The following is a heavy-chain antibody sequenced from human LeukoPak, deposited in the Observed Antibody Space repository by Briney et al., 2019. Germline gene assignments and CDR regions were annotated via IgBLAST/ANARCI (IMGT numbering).Heavy chain of an antibody. D-gene: IGHD6-13*01. CDR1: GGSFSGYY. CDR3: ARGAYSSSWYGGYWFDP. CDR2: INHSGST. V-gene: IGHV4-34*01. J-gene: IGHJ5*02. Sequence: ASETLSLTCAVYGGSFSGYYWSWIRQPPGKGLEWIGEINHSGSTNYNPSLKSRVTISVDTSKNQFSLKLSSVTAADTAVYYCARGAYSSSWYGGYWFDPWGQGTLVTVSS.